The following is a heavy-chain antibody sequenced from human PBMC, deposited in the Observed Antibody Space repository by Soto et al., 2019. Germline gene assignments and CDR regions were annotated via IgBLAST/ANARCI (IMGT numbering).Heavy chain of an antibody. Sequence: SETLSLTCTVSGGSISSYYWSWIRQPPGKGLEWIGYIYYSGSTNYNPSLKSRVTISVDTSKNQFPLKLSSVTAADTAVYYCARTYYYDSSGYYYDYWGQGTLVTVSS. CDR3: ARTYYYDSSGYYYDY. CDR2: IYYSGST. D-gene: IGHD3-22*01. J-gene: IGHJ4*02. CDR1: GGSISSYY. V-gene: IGHV4-59*01.